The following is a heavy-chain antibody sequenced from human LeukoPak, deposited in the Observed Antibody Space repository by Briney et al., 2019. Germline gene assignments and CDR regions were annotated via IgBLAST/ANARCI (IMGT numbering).Heavy chain of an antibody. CDR3: ARDTSGWSDAYAWHFHL. V-gene: IGHV4-59*01. CDR1: GGSISPYY. D-gene: IGHD6-19*01. Sequence: SETLSLTCTVSGGSISPYYRSWIRQPPGKGLEWIGYIYYSGSTSYNPSLKSRVTISVDTSKNQFSLKLSSVTAADTAVYYCARDTSGWSDAYAWHFHLWGRGTLVTVSS. CDR2: IYYSGST. J-gene: IGHJ2*01.